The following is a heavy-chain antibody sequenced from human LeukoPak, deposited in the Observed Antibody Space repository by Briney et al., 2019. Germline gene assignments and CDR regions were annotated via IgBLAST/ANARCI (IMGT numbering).Heavy chain of an antibody. CDR1: GFTFDDYG. V-gene: IGHV3-20*04. J-gene: IGHJ4*02. CDR3: ARIGSWLPLDY. Sequence: GGSLRLSXAASGFTFDDYGMSWVRQAPGKGLEWVSGINWNGGSTGYADSVKGRFTISRDNAKNSLYPQMNSLRAEDTALYYCARIGSWLPLDYWGQGTLVTVSS. CDR2: INWNGGST. D-gene: IGHD6-13*01.